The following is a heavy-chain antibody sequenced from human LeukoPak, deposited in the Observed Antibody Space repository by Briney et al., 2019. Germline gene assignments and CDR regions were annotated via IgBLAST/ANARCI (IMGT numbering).Heavy chain of an antibody. Sequence: GGSLRLSCAASGFTFSSYWMSWVRQAPGKGLEWVANIKQDGSEKYYVDSVKGRFTISRDNAKNSLYLQMNSLRSEDTAVYYCARARIPILTGYYSPYYYYYMDVWGKGTTVTISS. J-gene: IGHJ6*03. CDR1: GFTFSSYW. CDR2: IKQDGSEK. D-gene: IGHD3-9*01. V-gene: IGHV3-7*03. CDR3: ARARIPILTGYYSPYYYYYMDV.